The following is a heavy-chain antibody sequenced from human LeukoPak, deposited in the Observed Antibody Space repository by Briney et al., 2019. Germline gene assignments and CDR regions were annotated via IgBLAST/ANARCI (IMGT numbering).Heavy chain of an antibody. CDR2: INAGNGNT. J-gene: IGHJ6*02. CDR3: ARTPYGGSYYYYYGMDV. V-gene: IGHV1-3*01. CDR1: GYTFTSYA. D-gene: IGHD2-15*01. Sequence: ASVKVSCKASGYTFTSYAMHWVRQAPGQRLEWMGWINAGNGNTKYSQKFQGRVTITRDTSASTAYMELSSLRSEDTAVYYCARTPYGGSYYYYYGMDVWGQGTTVTVSS.